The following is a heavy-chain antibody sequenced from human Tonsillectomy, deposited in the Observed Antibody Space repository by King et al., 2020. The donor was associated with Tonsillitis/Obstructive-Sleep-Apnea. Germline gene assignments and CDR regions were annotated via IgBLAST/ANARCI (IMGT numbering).Heavy chain of an antibody. CDR2: IDPTGSYT. J-gene: IGHJ3*02. V-gene: IGHV5-10-1*01. Sequence: FQLVQSGAEVKKPGESLRLSCKASGYIFTSYWISWVRQMHGKGQEWMGRIDPTGSYTNYSPSSQCHVTISADKSISTAYLQWSSLKASDTAMYYCARHEERTADIWGQGTMVTVSS. CDR3: ARHEERTADI. D-gene: IGHD1-26*01. CDR1: GYIFTSYW.